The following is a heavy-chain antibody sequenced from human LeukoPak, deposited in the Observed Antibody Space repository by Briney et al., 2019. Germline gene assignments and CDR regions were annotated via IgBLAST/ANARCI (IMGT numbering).Heavy chain of an antibody. Sequence: SETLSLTCTVSGYSISSGYYWGWIRQPPGKGLEWIGSIYHSGSTYYNPSLKSRVTISVDTSKNQFSLKLTSVTAVDTAVYFCARVVVPGAVRDYYYYYMDVWGKGTTVTVSS. CDR2: IYHSGST. D-gene: IGHD2-2*02. J-gene: IGHJ6*03. V-gene: IGHV4-38-2*02. CDR3: ARVVVPGAVRDYYYYYMDV. CDR1: GYSISSGYY.